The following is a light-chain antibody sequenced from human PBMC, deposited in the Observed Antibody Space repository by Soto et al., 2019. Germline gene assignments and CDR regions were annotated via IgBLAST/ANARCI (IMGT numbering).Light chain of an antibody. CDR3: SSCASSNSLL. V-gene: IGLV2-14*01. Sequence: QSVLTQPASVSGSPGQSITISCTGTISDIGGYNYVSWYQQHPGKAPKLIIYEVSSRPSGVSNRFSGSKSGYTASLTISGLQTEDEADYYCSSCASSNSLLFGGGTQLTVL. J-gene: IGLJ2*01. CDR2: EVS. CDR1: ISDIGGYNY.